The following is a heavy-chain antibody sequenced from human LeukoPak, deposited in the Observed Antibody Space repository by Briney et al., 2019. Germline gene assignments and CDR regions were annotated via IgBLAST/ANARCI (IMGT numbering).Heavy chain of an antibody. J-gene: IGHJ5*02. D-gene: IGHD2-2*01. CDR3: ARGYCSSTSCPRGGWFGP. V-gene: IGHV1-46*01. CDR1: GYTFTSYY. CDR2: INPSGGST. Sequence: ASVKVSCKASGYTFTSYYMHWVRQAPGQGLEWMGIINPSGGSTSYAQKFQGRVTMTRDMSTSTVYMELSSLRSEDTAVYYCARGYCSSTSCPRGGWFGPWGQGTLVTVSS.